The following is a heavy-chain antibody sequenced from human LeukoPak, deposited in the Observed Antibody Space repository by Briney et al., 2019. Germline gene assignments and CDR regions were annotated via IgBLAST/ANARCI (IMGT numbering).Heavy chain of an antibody. J-gene: IGHJ4*02. V-gene: IGHV1-69*13. Sequence: SVKVSCKASGGTFISYASSWVRQAPGQPLEWMGGIIPIFGTANYAQKFHGRVTITADESTSTAYMELSSLRSEDTAVYYCARGGYSRFDYWGQGTLVTVSS. D-gene: IGHD5-18*01. CDR1: GGTFISYA. CDR3: ARGGYSRFDY. CDR2: IIPIFGTA.